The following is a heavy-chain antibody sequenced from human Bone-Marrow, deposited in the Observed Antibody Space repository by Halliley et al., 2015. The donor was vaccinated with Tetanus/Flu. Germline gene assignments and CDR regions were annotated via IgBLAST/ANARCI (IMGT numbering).Heavy chain of an antibody. D-gene: IGHD6-13*01. CDR2: INWNGDNK. CDR3: AKDIAAAGTGCSDR. J-gene: IGHJ5*02. V-gene: IGHV3-9*01. Sequence: SLRLSCPASGFMFEDFGTHWVRQTPGKGLEWVSGINWNGDNKAYADSVRGRFIISRDNAKNSLYLQMNSLRPEDTALYFCAKDIAAAGTGCSDRWGKGTLVTVSS. CDR1: GFMFEDFG.